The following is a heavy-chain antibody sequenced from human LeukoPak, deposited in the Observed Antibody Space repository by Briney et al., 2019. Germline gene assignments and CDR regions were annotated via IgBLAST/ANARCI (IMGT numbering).Heavy chain of an antibody. V-gene: IGHV1-2*04. J-gene: IGHJ6*02. CDR3: ARDSVVVVAARLGYYGMDV. CDR2: INPNSGGT. Sequence: ASVKVPCKASGYTFTGYYMHWVRQAPGQGLEWMGWINPNSGGTNYAQKFQGWVTMTRDTSISTAYMELSRLRSDDTAVYYCARDSVVVVAARLGYYGMDVWGQGTTVTVSS. D-gene: IGHD2-15*01. CDR1: GYTFTGYY.